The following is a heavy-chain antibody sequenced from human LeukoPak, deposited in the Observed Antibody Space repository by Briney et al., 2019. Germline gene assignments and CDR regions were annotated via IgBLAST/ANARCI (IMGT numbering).Heavy chain of an antibody. D-gene: IGHD3-10*01. V-gene: IGHV4-34*01. CDR3: ARHSQLLWFGELLPFDY. CDR1: GESFSGYY. CDR2: INHSGST. Sequence: SETLSLTCAVYGESFSGYYWSWIRQPPGKGPEWIGEINHSGSTNYNPSLKSRVTISVDTSQNQFSLKLSSVTAADTAVYYCARHSQLLWFGELLPFDYWGQGTLVTVSS. J-gene: IGHJ4*02.